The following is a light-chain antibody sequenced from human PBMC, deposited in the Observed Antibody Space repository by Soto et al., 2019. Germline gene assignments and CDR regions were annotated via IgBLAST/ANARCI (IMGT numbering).Light chain of an antibody. CDR3: QQYYRAPRT. J-gene: IGKJ2*01. CDR1: RSLFYSPHNKSY. Sequence: DIVMTQSPDSLAVSLGERATINCTSGRSLFYSPHNKSYPAWHQQKVGQPPQMLIYWASTRESGVPDRFRGSGSGTDFTLTISSLQADDVAVYYCQQYYRAPRTFGQGTKVE. CDR2: WAS. V-gene: IGKV4-1*01.